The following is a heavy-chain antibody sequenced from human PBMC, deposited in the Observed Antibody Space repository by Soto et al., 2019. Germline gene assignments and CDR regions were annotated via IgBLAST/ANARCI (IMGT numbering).Heavy chain of an antibody. CDR2: ISSSSSYI. J-gene: IGHJ5*02. Sequence: GGSLRLSCAASGFTFSSYSMNWVRQAPGKGLEWVSSISSSSSYIYYADSVKGRFTISRDNAKNSLYLQMNSLRAEDTAVYYCARAPPYCGGDCNWFDPWGQGTLVTGSS. V-gene: IGHV3-21*01. D-gene: IGHD2-21*02. CDR1: GFTFSSYS. CDR3: ARAPPYCGGDCNWFDP.